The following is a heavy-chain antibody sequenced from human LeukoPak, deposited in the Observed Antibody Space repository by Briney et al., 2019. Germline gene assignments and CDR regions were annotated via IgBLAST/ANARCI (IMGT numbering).Heavy chain of an antibody. J-gene: IGHJ4*02. CDR1: GHTLTSYG. Sequence: ASVNVSCKASGHTLTSYGINWVRQATGQGLEWMGWMNPNSGRTGYAQNFQGRITITRNTSISTAYMELSSLRSEDTAVYYCTRETSSRYFDYWGQGTLVTVSS. V-gene: IGHV1-8*01. CDR3: TRETSSRYFDY. CDR2: MNPNSGRT.